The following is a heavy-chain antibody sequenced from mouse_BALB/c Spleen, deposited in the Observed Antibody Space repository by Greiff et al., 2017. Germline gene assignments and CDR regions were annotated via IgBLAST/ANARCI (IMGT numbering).Heavy chain of an antibody. D-gene: IGHD2-14*01. Sequence: QVQLQQPGAELVKPGAPVKLSCKASGYTFTSYWMNWVKQRPGRGLEWIGRIDPSDSETHYNQKFKDKATLTVDKSSSTAYIQLSSLTSEDSAVYYCARYDYRYDYAMDYWGQGTSFTVSS. J-gene: IGHJ4*01. CDR2: IDPSDSET. CDR1: GYTFTSYW. V-gene: IGHV1-69*02. CDR3: ARYDYRYDYAMDY.